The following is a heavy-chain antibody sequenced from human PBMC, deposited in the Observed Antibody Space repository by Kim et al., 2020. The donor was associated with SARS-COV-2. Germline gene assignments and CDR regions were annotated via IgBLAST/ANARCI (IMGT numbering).Heavy chain of an antibody. J-gene: IGHJ6*01. D-gene: IGHD6-19*01. V-gene: IGHV3-30*18. CDR3: AKDNILGYSSGWCYYYYG. Sequence: GGSLRLSCAASGFTFSSYGMHWVRQAPGKGLEWVAVISYDGSNKYYADSVKGRFTISRDNSKNTLYLQINSLRAEDTAVYYCAKDNILGYSSGWCYYYYG. CDR2: ISYDGSNK. CDR1: GFTFSSYG.